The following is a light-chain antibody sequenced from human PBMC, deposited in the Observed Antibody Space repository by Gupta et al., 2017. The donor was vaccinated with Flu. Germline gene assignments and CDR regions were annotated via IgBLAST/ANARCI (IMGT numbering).Light chain of an antibody. CDR2: GAY. J-gene: IGKJ1*01. CDR3: QQYGSSAPKT. CDR1: QSVSSSD. Sequence: TMSLSPGERDTLCWRSSQSVSSSDIAVYQQKTGEGPRLIIDGAYRRATGIPDRFSGSGSGTDFTLNISRLEPEDCAVYYCQQYGSSAPKTCGQGTKVEIK. V-gene: IGKV3-20*01.